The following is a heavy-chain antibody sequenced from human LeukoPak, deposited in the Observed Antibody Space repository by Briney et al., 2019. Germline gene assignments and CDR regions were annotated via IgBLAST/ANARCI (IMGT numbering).Heavy chain of an antibody. CDR3: ARGLGYCSGGSCPRRAFDI. J-gene: IGHJ3*02. Sequence: AGGSLRLSCTASGFTFSDYYMSWIRQAPGKGLEWVSFISSSGSTIYYADSMKGRFTISRDNAKNSVHLQMNSLRAEDTAVYYCARGLGYCSGGSCPRRAFDIWGQGTVVTVSS. CDR1: GFTFSDYY. CDR2: ISSSGSTI. D-gene: IGHD2-15*01. V-gene: IGHV3-11*01.